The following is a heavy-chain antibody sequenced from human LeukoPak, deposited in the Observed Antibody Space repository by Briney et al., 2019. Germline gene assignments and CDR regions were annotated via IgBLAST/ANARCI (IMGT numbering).Heavy chain of an antibody. Sequence: GSVKVSCEASGYTFTSYGISGVRQAPGQGVEWMGWISAHNGNTNYAQTLQGRVTMTTDTSTSTAYMELRSLRSDDTAVYYCARAKAGIAAADWFDPWHQGTPVPVSS. D-gene: IGHD6-13*01. CDR2: ISAHNGNT. J-gene: IGHJ5*02. V-gene: IGHV1-18*01. CDR3: ARAKAGIAAADWFDP. CDR1: GYTFTSYG.